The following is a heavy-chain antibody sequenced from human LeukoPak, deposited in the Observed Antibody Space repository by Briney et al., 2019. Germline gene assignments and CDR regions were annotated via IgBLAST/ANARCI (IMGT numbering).Heavy chain of an antibody. CDR1: GFTFSTYA. CDR3: ARAQDIVLVPAGYGMDV. Sequence: GGSLRLSCAASGFTFSTYAMSWVRQAPGKGLEWVSSISRGTTYIYYADSLKGRFTISRDNAKNSLYLQMNSLRAEDTAVYYCARAQDIVLVPAGYGMDVWGQGTTVTVS. J-gene: IGHJ6*02. CDR2: ISRGTTYI. D-gene: IGHD2-2*01. V-gene: IGHV3-21*01.